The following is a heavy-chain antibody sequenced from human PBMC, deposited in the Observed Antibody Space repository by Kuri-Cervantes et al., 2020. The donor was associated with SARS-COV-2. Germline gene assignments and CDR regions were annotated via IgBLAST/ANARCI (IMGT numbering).Heavy chain of an antibody. D-gene: IGHD3-3*02. V-gene: IGHV3-15*01. CDR2: IKSKTDGGTT. Sequence: GESLKISCAASGFNFDDCAIQWVRQPPGKGLEWVGRIKSKTDGGTTDYAAHVKGRFTISRDDSKNTLYLQMNSLKTEDTAVYYCTTDRGPLAPLSNWGQGTLVTVSS. J-gene: IGHJ4*02. CDR1: GFNFDDCA. CDR3: TTDRGPLAPLSN.